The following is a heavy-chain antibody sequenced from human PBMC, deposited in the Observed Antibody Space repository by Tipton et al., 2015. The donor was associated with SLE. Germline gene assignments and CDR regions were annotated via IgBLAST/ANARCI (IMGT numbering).Heavy chain of an antibody. V-gene: IGHV4-39*07. Sequence: TLSLTCTVSGDSISSTSYYWGWIRQPPGKGLEWIGSIYYSGNTFYNPSLKSRVTISIDTSKNQFSLRLSSVTAADTAVYYCARRDFWTGYFDYWGQGTLVTVSS. CDR3: ARRDFWTGYFDY. D-gene: IGHD3/OR15-3a*01. J-gene: IGHJ4*02. CDR1: GDSISSTSYY. CDR2: IYYSGNT.